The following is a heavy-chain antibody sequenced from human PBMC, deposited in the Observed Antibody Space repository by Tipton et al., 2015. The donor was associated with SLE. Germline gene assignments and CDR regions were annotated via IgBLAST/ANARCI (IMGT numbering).Heavy chain of an antibody. CDR2: IYYSGST. D-gene: IGHD5-12*01. Sequence: TLSLTCTVSGGSISSSSYYWGWIRQPPGKGLEWIGSIYYSGSTYYNPSLKSRVTISVDTSKNQFSLKLSSVTAADTAVYSCARGGVDGYDYFDHWGQGTLVTVSS. CDR3: ARGGVDGYDYFDH. J-gene: IGHJ4*02. V-gene: IGHV4-39*07. CDR1: GGSISSSSYY.